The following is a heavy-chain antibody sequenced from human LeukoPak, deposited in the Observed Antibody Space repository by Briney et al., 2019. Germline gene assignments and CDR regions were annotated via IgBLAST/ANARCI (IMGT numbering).Heavy chain of an antibody. CDR1: GFTVSSNY. D-gene: IGHD4/OR15-4a*01. CDR3: AKDLYGGHNFDY. J-gene: IGHJ4*02. Sequence: GGSLRLSCAASGFTVSSNYMSWVRQAPGKGLEWVAFIRYDGSNKYYADSVKGRFTISRDNSKNTLYLQMNSLRAEDTAVYYCAKDLYGGHNFDYWAQGTLVTVSS. CDR2: IRYDGSNK. V-gene: IGHV3-30*02.